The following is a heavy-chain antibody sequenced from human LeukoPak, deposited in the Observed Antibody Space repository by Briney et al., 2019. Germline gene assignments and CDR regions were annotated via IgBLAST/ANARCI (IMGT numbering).Heavy chain of an antibody. J-gene: IGHJ4*02. V-gene: IGHV3-23*01. Sequence: GGSLRLSCAASGFTFSSYAMSWVRQAPEKGLEWVSAISGSGGSTYYADSVKGRFTISRDNSKNTLYLQMNSLRAEDTAVYYCAKAPGIAARPNDGADYWGQGTLVAVSS. CDR2: ISGSGGST. CDR3: AKAPGIAARPNDGADY. D-gene: IGHD6-6*01. CDR1: GFTFSSYA.